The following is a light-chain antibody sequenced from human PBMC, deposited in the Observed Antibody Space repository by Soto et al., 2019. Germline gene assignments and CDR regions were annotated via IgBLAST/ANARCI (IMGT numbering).Light chain of an antibody. J-gene: IGKJ1*01. CDR3: QLDYYFPA. CDR2: GAS. Sequence: PGERVTLSCRAGQSVSSSYLTWYQQKPGQAPRLLIYGASTRATGIPARFSGSGSGTDFTLTISSLQPEDFAVYYRQLDYYFPAFCQGINVDI. CDR1: QSVSSSY. V-gene: IGKV3D-7*01.